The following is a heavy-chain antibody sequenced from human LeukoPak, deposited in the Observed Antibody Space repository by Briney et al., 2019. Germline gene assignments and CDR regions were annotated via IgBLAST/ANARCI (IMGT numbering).Heavy chain of an antibody. CDR2: ISYDGSNK. Sequence: GGSLRLSCAASGFTFSSYTMHWVRQAPGKGLEWVAVISYDGSNKYYADSVKGRFTISRDNSKNTLYLQMNSLRAEDTAVYYCARDNTYDILSGALFDYWGQGTLVTVSS. D-gene: IGHD3-9*01. CDR3: ARDNTYDILSGALFDY. CDR1: GFTFSSYT. V-gene: IGHV3-30*04. J-gene: IGHJ4*02.